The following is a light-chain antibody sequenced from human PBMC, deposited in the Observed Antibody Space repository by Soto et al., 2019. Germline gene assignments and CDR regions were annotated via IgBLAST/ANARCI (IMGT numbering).Light chain of an antibody. CDR1: SSDIGGYNY. J-gene: IGLJ1*01. V-gene: IGLV2-14*01. Sequence: QSALTQPASVSGSPGQSITISCTGTSSDIGGYNYVSWYQHHPGKAPKLMIYEVSNQPSGVSNRFSGSKSGNTASLTISGLQAEDEADYYCSSYISSGTLVFGTGTKLTVL. CDR2: EVS. CDR3: SSYISSGTLV.